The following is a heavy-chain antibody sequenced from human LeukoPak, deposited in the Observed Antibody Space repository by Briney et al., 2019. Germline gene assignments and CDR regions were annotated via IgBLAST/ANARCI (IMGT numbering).Heavy chain of an antibody. CDR2: ISGIDGST. CDR1: GFTFSSYA. Sequence: PGGSLRLSCAASGFTFSSYAMSWVRQTPGKGLEWVSAISGIDGSTYYADSVKGRFTISRDNSKNTLYLQMNSLRAEDTAVYYCAKDLQVIPLAYWGQGTLVTVSS. CDR3: AKDLQVIPLAY. J-gene: IGHJ4*02. D-gene: IGHD3-16*02. V-gene: IGHV3-23*01.